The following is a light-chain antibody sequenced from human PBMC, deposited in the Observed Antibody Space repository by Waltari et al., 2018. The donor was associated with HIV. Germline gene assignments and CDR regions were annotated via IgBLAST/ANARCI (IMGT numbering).Light chain of an antibody. CDR2: GAS. CDR3: QHYVSSPFT. J-gene: IGKJ3*01. Sequence: EIVLTQSPGTLSLSPGDRATLSCRASQSVSDYLAWYQQKPGLAPRLLIFGASGRATGIPGRFSGSGSGTVFTLTISRLEPEDFAVYYCQHYVSSPFTFGPGTKVDI. V-gene: IGKV3-20*01. CDR1: QSVSDY.